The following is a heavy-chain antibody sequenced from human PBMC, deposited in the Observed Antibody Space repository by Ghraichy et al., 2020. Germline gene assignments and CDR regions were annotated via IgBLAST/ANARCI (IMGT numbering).Heavy chain of an antibody. V-gene: IGHV1-8*01. Sequence: ASVRVSCKASGYTFTSYDINWVRQATGQGLEWMGWMNPNSGNTGYAQKFQGRVTMTRNTSISTAYMELSSLRSEDTAVYYCARGQLLQVFGVVTAYYFDYWGQGTLVTVSS. CDR2: MNPNSGNT. D-gene: IGHD3-3*01. J-gene: IGHJ4*02. CDR3: ARGQLLQVFGVVTAYYFDY. CDR1: GYTFTSYD.